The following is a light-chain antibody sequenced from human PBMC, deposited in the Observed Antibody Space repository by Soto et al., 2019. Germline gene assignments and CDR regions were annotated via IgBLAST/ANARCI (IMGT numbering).Light chain of an antibody. CDR2: DVS. CDR3: PRDV. CDR1: SSDVGGYNY. V-gene: IGLV2-11*01. J-gene: IGLJ1*01. Sequence: QSALTQPRSVSGSPGQSVTISCTGTSSDVGGYNYVSWYQQRPGKAPKVMIYDVSERPSGVPDRFSGSKSGNTASLTISGLQAEDEADSGSPRDVFGTGTKVTVL.